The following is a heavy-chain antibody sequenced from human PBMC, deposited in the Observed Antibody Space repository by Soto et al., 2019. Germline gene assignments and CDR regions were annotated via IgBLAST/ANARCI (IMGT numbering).Heavy chain of an antibody. V-gene: IGHV1-18*04. D-gene: IGHD3-10*01. CDR3: ARGEVRDSYGSGSYYSNFDY. CDR2: ISAYNGNT. Sequence: QVQLVQSGAEVKKPGASVKVSCKASGYTFTSYVINWVRQAPGQGLEWMGWISAYNGNTNYAQKLQGRVTMTTDASAITAYMVLRSLRSDDTAVYYCARGEVRDSYGSGSYYSNFDYWGQGTLVTVSS. J-gene: IGHJ4*02. CDR1: GYTFTSYV.